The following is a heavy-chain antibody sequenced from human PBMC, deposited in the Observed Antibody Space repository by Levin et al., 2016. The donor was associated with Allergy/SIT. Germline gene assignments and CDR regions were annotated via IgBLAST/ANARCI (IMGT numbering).Heavy chain of an antibody. D-gene: IGHD6-13*01. Sequence: SETLSLTCTVSGGSISNYYWSWIRQPPGKGLEWIGYIYYSGSTNYNPSLKSRVTISVDTSKNQFSLKLSSVTAADTAVYYCARSSRGAAAGFDYWGQGTLVTVSS. CDR3: ARSSRGAAAGFDY. J-gene: IGHJ4*02. V-gene: IGHV4-59*01. CDR2: IYYSGST. CDR1: GGSISNYY.